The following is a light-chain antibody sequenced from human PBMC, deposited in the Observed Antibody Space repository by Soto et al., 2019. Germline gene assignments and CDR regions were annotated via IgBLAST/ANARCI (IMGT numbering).Light chain of an antibody. CDR2: DVS. CDR1: SSVVGGYNY. CDR3: CSYAGSYYV. Sequence: QSALTQPRSVSGSPGQAVTISCTGTSSVVGGYNYVSWYQQHPGKPPKLMIYDVSKRPSGVPDRFSGSKSGNTASLTISGLQAEDEADYFCCSYAGSYYVFGTGTKLTVL. V-gene: IGLV2-11*01. J-gene: IGLJ1*01.